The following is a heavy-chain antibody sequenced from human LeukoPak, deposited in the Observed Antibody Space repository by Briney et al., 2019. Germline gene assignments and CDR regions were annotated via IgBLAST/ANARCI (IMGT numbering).Heavy chain of an antibody. J-gene: IGHJ4*02. V-gene: IGHV3-53*01. CDR2: LYSGGMT. CDR1: RVTAYIYY. Sequence: PLGSLRLSSAASRVTAYIYYMTSGRHAPSPRLEYVSILYSGGMTYYADSVKGRFTISTDTSKNTVNLQMNSLRAEDTAIYYCARMFGGNYYGYYFDYWGQGSMLTVSS. CDR3: ARMFGGNYYGYYFDY. D-gene: IGHD1-26*01.